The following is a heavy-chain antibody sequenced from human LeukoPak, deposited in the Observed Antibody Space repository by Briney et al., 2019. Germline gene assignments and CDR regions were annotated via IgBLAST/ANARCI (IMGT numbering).Heavy chain of an antibody. D-gene: IGHD5-18*01. CDR1: GFTFDDYA. J-gene: IGHJ4*02. CDR3: AKGQSYGQYYFDY. Sequence: GGSLRLSCAASGFTFDDYAMHWVRQAPGKGLEWVSGISWNSGSIGYADSVKGRFTISRDNAKNSLYLQMNSLRAEDTALYYCAKGQSYGQYYFDYWGQGTLVTVSS. V-gene: IGHV3-9*01. CDR2: ISWNSGSI.